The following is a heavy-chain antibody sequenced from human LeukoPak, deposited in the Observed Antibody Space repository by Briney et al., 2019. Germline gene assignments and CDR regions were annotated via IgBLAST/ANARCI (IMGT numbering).Heavy chain of an antibody. CDR1: GFTFDDYA. Sequence: GGSLRLSCAASGFTFDDYAMHWVRQAPGKGLEWVSRISWNSGSIAYADSVKGRFTISRDNAKNSLYLQMNSLRAEDTALYYCAKGSSGYDSTFDYCGQGTLVTVSS. CDR3: AKGSSGYDSTFDY. V-gene: IGHV3-9*01. D-gene: IGHD5-12*01. CDR2: ISWNSGSI. J-gene: IGHJ4*02.